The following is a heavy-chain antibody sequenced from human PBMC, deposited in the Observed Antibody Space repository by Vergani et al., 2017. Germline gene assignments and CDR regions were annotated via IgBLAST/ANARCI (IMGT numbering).Heavy chain of an antibody. D-gene: IGHD3-3*01. CDR3: ARDTNDFWSGYYSRGVVSRASGFDP. V-gene: IGHV1-69*18. CDR2: IIPIFGTA. Sequence: QVQLVQSGAEVKKPGSSVKVSCKASGGTFSSYAISWVRQAPGQGLEWMGRIIPIFGTANYAQKFQGRVTITADESTSTGDMGVSSLRSEDTSVYYCARDTNDFWSGYYSRGVVSRASGFDPWGQGTLVTVSS. CDR1: GGTFSSYA. J-gene: IGHJ5*02.